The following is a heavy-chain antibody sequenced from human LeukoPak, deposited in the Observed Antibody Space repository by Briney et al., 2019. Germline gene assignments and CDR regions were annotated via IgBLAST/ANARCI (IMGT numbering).Heavy chain of an antibody. D-gene: IGHD4-17*01. CDR1: GFTFSSYA. V-gene: IGHV3-23*01. CDR2: ISGRGGST. J-gene: IGHJ4*02. Sequence: GGSLRLSCAASGFTFSSYAMSWVRQAPGKGLEWVSAISGRGGSTYYADSVKGRFTISRDNSKNTLYLQMNSLRAEDTAVYYCAKDLGDYGDYYFDYWGQGTLVTVSS. CDR3: AKDLGDYGDYYFDY.